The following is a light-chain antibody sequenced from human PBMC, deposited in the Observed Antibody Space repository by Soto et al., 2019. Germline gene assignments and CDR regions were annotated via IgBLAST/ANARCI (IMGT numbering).Light chain of an antibody. Sequence: EIVLTQSPGTLSLSPGERATLSCRASQSISSAYLAWYQQKPGQAPRLLMYGASSRATGIPDRFSGSGSGTDFTLSINRLEPEDAAMYYCQQYGSSPPYTFGQGTKLEIK. CDR3: QQYGSSPPYT. J-gene: IGKJ2*01. CDR1: QSISSAY. V-gene: IGKV3-20*01. CDR2: GAS.